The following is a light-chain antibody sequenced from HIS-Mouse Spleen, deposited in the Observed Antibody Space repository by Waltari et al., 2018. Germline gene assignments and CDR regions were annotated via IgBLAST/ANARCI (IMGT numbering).Light chain of an antibody. CDR1: QSVSSN. CDR2: SAS. J-gene: IGKJ1*01. Sequence: EIVMTQSPATLSVSPGERATLSCRASQSVSSNLAWYQQKPGQAPRPLIYSASTRAAGMLARFNGSGSGTEFTLTISSLQSEDFAVYYCQQYNNWPPTFSQGTKVEI. CDR3: QQYNNWPPT. V-gene: IGKV3-15*01.